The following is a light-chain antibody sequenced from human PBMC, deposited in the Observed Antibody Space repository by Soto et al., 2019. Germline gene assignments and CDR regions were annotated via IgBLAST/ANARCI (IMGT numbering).Light chain of an antibody. V-gene: IGLV2-14*03. CDR1: SSDIGANNY. CDR2: DVS. CDR3: SSYTTSGTRYV. Sequence: SVLTQPAPLSGAPGQSITLSCPGTSSDIGANNYVSWYRHHPGEAPKLMIFDVSYRPSGVSNRFSGSKSGNTASLTISGLQADDESYYYCSSYTTSGTRYVFGTGTKVTVL. J-gene: IGLJ1*01.